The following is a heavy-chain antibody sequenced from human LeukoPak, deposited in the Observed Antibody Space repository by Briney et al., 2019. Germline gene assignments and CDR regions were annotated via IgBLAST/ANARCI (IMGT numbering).Heavy chain of an antibody. CDR3: AKGVSLGIFDY. CDR2: ISGSGGST. V-gene: IGHV3-23*01. Sequence: GGSLRLSCAASGFTFTSYAMSRVRQAPGKGLEWVSAISGSGGSTYYADSVKGRFTISRDNSKNTLYLQMNSLRAEDTAVYYCAKGVSLGIFDYWGQGTLVTVSS. J-gene: IGHJ4*02. D-gene: IGHD5/OR15-5a*01. CDR1: GFTFTSYA.